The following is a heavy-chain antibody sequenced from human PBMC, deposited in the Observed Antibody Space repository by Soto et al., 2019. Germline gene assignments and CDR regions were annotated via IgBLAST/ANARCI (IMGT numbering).Heavy chain of an antibody. CDR1: GFTFSSYA. CDR3: AKIGRQGYSGYDDDYYMDV. V-gene: IGHV3-23*01. D-gene: IGHD5-12*01. Sequence: GGSLRLSCAASGFTFSSYAMSWVRQAPGKGLEWVSAISGSGGSTYYADSVKGRFTISRDNSKNTLYLQMNSLRAEDTAVYYCAKIGRQGYSGYDDDYYMDVWGKGTTVTVSS. CDR2: ISGSGGST. J-gene: IGHJ6*03.